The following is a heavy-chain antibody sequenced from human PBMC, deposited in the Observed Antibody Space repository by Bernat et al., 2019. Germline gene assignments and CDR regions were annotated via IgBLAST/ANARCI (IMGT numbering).Heavy chain of an antibody. J-gene: IGHJ4*02. D-gene: IGHD3-22*01. V-gene: IGHV4-4*03. CDR2: IYLSGST. CDR3: ARDGSSGYYPDY. CDR1: GGLISSSNW. Sequence: QVQLRESGPGPVKPPGTLLLTCAVSGGLISSSNWWSWVRQPPGKGLGWIGEIYLSGSTNYNPSPKSRVTISVDKSKNQFPLKLSSVTAADTAVYYCARDGSSGYYPDYWGQGILVTVYS.